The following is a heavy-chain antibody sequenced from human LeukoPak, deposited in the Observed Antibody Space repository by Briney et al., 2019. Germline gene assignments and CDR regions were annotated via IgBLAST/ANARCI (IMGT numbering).Heavy chain of an antibody. D-gene: IGHD3-22*01. CDR3: AKDYYDSSGYLN. J-gene: IGHJ4*02. CDR1: GFTFSTYA. CDR2: ISYDGSNK. V-gene: IGHV3-30-3*01. Sequence: PGGSLRLSCAASGFTFSTYAMHWVRQAPGKGLEWVAVISYDGSNKYYADSVKGRFTISRDNSKNTLYLQMNSLRAEDTAVYYCAKDYYDSSGYLNWGQGTLVTVSS.